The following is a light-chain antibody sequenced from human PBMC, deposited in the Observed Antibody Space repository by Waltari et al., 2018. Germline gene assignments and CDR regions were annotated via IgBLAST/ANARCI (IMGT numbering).Light chain of an antibody. J-gene: IGLJ3*02. Sequence: QTVVTQEPSLSVSPGGTVTLTCGLSYGSVSPSYYHSWYQQTPGQAPRPLIYSTNTRSSGVPDRFSGSILGNKAALTITGAQADDECDYHCVLYMGGGIMFGGGTKLTVL. CDR1: YGSVSPSYY. CDR2: STN. V-gene: IGLV8-61*01. CDR3: VLYMGGGIM.